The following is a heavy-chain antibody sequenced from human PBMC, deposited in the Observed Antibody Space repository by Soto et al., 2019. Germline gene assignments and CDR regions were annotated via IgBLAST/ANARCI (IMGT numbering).Heavy chain of an antibody. CDR3: ASPPTTVTTSWDDAFDI. Sequence: QVQLVQSGAEVKKPGSSVKVSCKASGGTFSSYTISWVRQAPGQGLEWMGRIIPILGIANYAQKFQGRVTITADKSTSTAYMELSSLRSEDTAVYYCASPPTTVTTSWDDAFDIWGQGTMVTVSS. D-gene: IGHD4-17*01. CDR1: GGTFSSYT. J-gene: IGHJ3*02. V-gene: IGHV1-69*02. CDR2: IIPILGIA.